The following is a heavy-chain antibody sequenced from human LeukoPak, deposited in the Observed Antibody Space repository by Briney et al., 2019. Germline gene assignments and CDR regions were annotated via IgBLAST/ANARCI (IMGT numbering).Heavy chain of an antibody. CDR2: IIPIFGTA. Sequence: SVKVSCKASGGTFSSYAISWVRQAPGQGLEWMGGIIPIFGTANYAQQFQGRVTITADESTSTAYMELSSLRSEATAVYYCARDPGGYCSSTSCYAASGDAFDIWGQGTMVTVSS. CDR3: ARDPGGYCSSTSCYAASGDAFDI. D-gene: IGHD2-2*01. J-gene: IGHJ3*02. V-gene: IGHV1-69*01. CDR1: GGTFSSYA.